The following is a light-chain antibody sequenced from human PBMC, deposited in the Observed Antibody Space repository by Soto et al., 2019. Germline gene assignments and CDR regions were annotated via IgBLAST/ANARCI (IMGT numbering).Light chain of an antibody. CDR1: QSIGIW. CDR2: KAS. CDR3: QQYNDYSWT. J-gene: IGKJ1*01. Sequence: IQMTQSPSTLSASVGDRVAITCRASQSIGIWLAWYQKKPGKAPRFLIYKASTLQTGVPSRFSGSGSATEFTLTISSLQPYDFATYYCQQYNDYSWTFGQGTKVEIK. V-gene: IGKV1-5*03.